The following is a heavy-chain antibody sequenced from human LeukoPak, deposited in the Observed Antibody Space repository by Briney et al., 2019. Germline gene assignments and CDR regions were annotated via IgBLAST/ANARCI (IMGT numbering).Heavy chain of an antibody. CDR2: IYYSGST. CDR3: VRASVESGGAFDI. J-gene: IGHJ3*02. CDR1: GGSISSSSYY. D-gene: IGHD2-15*01. Sequence: SETLSLTCTVSGGSISSSSYYWGWIRQPPGKGLEWIGSIYYSGSTYYNPSLKSRVTISVDTSKNQFSLKLSSVTAADTAVYYCVRASVESGGAFDIWGQGTMVTVSS. V-gene: IGHV4-39*07.